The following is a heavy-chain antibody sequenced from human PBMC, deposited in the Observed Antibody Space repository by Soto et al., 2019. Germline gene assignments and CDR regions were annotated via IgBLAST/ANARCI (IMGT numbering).Heavy chain of an antibody. D-gene: IGHD3-10*01. CDR2: TYYSGRT. CDR3: ARDVTNYGSGWFDP. J-gene: IGHJ5*02. V-gene: IGHV4-30-4*01. Sequence: QVQLQESGPGLVKPSQTLSLTCTVSGGSISSGIYYWSWIRQPPGKGLEWIGHTYYSGRTYYNPALKSRLSISVDTSKNQFSLKLSVVTAADTAEYYCARDVTNYGSGWFDPWGQGTLVTVSS. CDR1: GGSISSGIYY.